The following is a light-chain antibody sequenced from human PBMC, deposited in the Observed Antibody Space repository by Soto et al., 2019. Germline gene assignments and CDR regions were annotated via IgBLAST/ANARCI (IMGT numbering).Light chain of an antibody. J-gene: IGKJ3*01. CDR1: QDITSY. CDR2: DVS. V-gene: IGKV1-33*01. CDR3: QHCDYLPI. Sequence: DLPMTQSPSSLSASVGDRVTITCQASQDITSYLNWYQHKPGRAPKLLIYDVSILEEGVPPRFSGSGSGTDFTLTISSLQPEDVATYYCQHCDYLPIFGPGTTVDFK.